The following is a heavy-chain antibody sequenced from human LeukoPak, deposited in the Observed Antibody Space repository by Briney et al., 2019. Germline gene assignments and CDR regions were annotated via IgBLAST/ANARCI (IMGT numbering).Heavy chain of an antibody. CDR3: AREYCSSTSCYGGYFDY. CDR2: IIPIFGTA. CDR1: GGTFSSYA. J-gene: IGHJ4*02. V-gene: IGHV1-69*13. Sequence: SVTVSCKASGGTFSSYAISWVRQAPGQGLEWMGGIIPIFGTANYAQKFQGRVTITADESTSTAYMELSSLRSEDTAVYYCAREYCSSTSCYGGYFDYWGQGTLVTVSS. D-gene: IGHD2-2*01.